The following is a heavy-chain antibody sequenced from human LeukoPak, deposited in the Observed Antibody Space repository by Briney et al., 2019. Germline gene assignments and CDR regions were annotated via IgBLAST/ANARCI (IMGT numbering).Heavy chain of an antibody. CDR1: GGSISSYY. V-gene: IGHV4-59*12. CDR2: IYYSGST. J-gene: IGHJ3*02. CDR3: ARPAYSGVVPAATDDAFDI. D-gene: IGHD2-2*01. Sequence: SETLSLTCTVSGGSISSYYWSWIRQPPGKGLEWIGYIYYSGSTNYNPSLKSRVTISVDTSKNQFSLKLSSVTAADTAVYYCARPAYSGVVPAATDDAFDIWGQGTMVTVSS.